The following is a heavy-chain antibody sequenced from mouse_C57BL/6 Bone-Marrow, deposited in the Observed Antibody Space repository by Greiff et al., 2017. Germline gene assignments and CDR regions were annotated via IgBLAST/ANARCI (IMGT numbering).Heavy chain of an antibody. D-gene: IGHD1-1*01. CDR2: INYDGSST. CDR1: GFTFSDYY. Sequence: EVQLVESEGGLVQPGSSMKLSCTASGFTFSDYYMAWVRQVPEKGLEWVANINYDGSSTYYLDSLKSRFIISRDNAKNILYLQMSSLKSEDTATYYCARALITTAFDVWGTGTTVTVSS. J-gene: IGHJ1*03. V-gene: IGHV5-16*01. CDR3: ARALITTAFDV.